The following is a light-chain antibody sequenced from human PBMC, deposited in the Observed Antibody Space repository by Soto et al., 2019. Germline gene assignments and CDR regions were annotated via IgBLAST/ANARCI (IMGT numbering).Light chain of an antibody. Sequence: IQMTQCPSSLSASVGDKGTITCRASHDISTHLNWYQQMPGKAPKLLIYESSNVQTGVPSRFSGHGSGTDFVFTISSLQPEDIGTYYCQQYDNVGITFGQGTRREIK. CDR3: QQYDNVGIT. V-gene: IGKV1-33*01. CDR1: HDISTH. J-gene: IGKJ5*01. CDR2: ESS.